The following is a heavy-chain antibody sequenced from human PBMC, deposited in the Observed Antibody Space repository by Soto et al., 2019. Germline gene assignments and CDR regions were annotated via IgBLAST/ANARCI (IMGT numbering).Heavy chain of an antibody. CDR1: GFTFSSYA. CDR3: ARVRFGELV. D-gene: IGHD3-10*01. CDR2: IGVGGGDR. V-gene: IGHV3-23*01. J-gene: IGHJ4*02. Sequence: EVQLLESGGGLVQPGGSLRLSCAASGFTFSSYAMSWVRQAPGKGLEWVSIIGVGGGDRYYPESVKGRFTISRDNSRDPLYLEMHSLRDEDTAVYYCARVRFGELVWGQGTLVTVSS.